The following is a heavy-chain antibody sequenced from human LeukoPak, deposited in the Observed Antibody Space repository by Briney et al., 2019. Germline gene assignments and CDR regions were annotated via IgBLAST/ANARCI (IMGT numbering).Heavy chain of an antibody. Sequence: SETLSLTCTVSGGSISSYYWSWIRQPPGKGLEGIGYIYYSGSTNYNPSLKSRVTTSVDTSKNQFSLKLSSVTAADTAVYYCARLSYYYDSSGYPGTDDAFDISGQGTMVTVSS. CDR2: IYYSGST. D-gene: IGHD3-22*01. CDR1: GGSISSYY. J-gene: IGHJ3*02. CDR3: ARLSYYYDSSGYPGTDDAFDI. V-gene: IGHV4-59*08.